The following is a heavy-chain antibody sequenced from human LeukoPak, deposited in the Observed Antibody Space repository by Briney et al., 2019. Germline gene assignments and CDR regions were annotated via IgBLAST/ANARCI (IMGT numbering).Heavy chain of an antibody. J-gene: IGHJ4*02. V-gene: IGHV1-2*06. Sequence: GGSVKVSCKASGYTFTGYDMHWVRQAPGQGLEWMGRINPNSGGTNYAQKFQGRVTMTRDTSISTAYMELSRLRSDDTAVYYCPRAYITMIRGDQPLLFRWGQGTQVSVSS. CDR2: INPNSGGT. CDR3: PRAYITMIRGDQPLLFR. CDR1: GYTFTGYD. D-gene: IGHD3-10*01.